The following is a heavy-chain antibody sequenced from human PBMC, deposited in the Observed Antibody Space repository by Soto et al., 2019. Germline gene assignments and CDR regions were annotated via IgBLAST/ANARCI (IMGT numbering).Heavy chain of an antibody. J-gene: IGHJ5*02. CDR3: ARDPARNWFDL. CDR2: VKGDGSVI. D-gene: IGHD6-6*01. V-gene: IGHV3-74*01. Sequence: GGSLRLSCAASGFTLNNYFIHWVRQTPGRGLVWVSRVKGDGSVINYADSVEGRFTISVDNAKNMVHLQMDSLRAEDTTVYYCARDPARNWFDLWGQGTLVTVSS. CDR1: GFTLNNYF.